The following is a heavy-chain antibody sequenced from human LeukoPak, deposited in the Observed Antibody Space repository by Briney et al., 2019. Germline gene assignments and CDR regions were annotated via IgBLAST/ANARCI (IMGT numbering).Heavy chain of an antibody. CDR3: GMSGDRVPLQDDVFDV. V-gene: IGHV5-51*01. Sequence: GESLKISCKVSGYSFTSYCIGWVRQMPGKGLEWMGIFYPVDAGPTYSPSFQGQVTISVDKSINTAYLQWSNLQASDTAMYYCGMSGDRVPLQDDVFDVWGQGTMVTVST. D-gene: IGHD1-26*01. CDR1: GYSFTSYC. CDR2: FYPVDAGP. J-gene: IGHJ3*01.